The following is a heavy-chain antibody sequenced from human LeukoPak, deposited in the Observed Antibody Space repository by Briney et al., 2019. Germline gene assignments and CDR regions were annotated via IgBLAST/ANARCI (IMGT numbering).Heavy chain of an antibody. J-gene: IGHJ3*01. V-gene: IGHV3-23*01. CDR2: ISGSGGST. Sequence: GGSLRLSCAASGFTFSSYGMSWVRQAPGKGLEWVSAISGSGGSTYYADSVKGRFTISRDNSKNTLYLQMNSLRAEDTAVYYYAREFRDAFDVWGQGTRVTVSS. CDR1: GFTFSSYG. CDR3: AREFRDAFDV. D-gene: IGHD3-10*01.